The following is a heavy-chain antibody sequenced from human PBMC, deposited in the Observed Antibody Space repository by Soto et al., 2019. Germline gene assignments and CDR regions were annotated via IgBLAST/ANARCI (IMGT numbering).Heavy chain of an antibody. D-gene: IGHD6-13*01. Sequence: QTLSLTCAISGDSVSSNSAAWNWIRQSPSRGLEWLGRTYYRSKWYNDYAVSVKSRITINPDTSKNQFSLQLNSVTPEDTAVYYCARGKRAYSSSWYEYYFDYWGQGTLVTVSS. CDR2: TYYRSKWYN. J-gene: IGHJ4*02. CDR1: GDSVSSNSAA. CDR3: ARGKRAYSSSWYEYYFDY. V-gene: IGHV6-1*01.